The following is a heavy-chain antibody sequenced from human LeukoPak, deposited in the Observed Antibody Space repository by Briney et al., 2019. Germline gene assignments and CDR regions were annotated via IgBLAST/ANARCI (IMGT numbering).Heavy chain of an antibody. CDR2: ISSSSSYI. CDR3: ARGGSSSDRDY. V-gene: IGHV3-21*01. CDR1: GFSFSTYW. J-gene: IGHJ4*02. Sequence: GGSLRLSCAGSGFSFSTYWMNWVRQAPGKGLEWVSSISSSSSYIYYADSVKGRFTISRDNAKNSLYLQMNSLRAEDTAVYYCARGGSSSDRDYWGQGTLVTVSS. D-gene: IGHD6-6*01.